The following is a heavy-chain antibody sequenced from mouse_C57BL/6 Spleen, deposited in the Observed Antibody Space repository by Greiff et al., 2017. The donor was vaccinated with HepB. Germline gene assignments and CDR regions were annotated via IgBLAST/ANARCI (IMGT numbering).Heavy chain of an antibody. V-gene: IGHV5-9*01. CDR2: ISGGGGNT. D-gene: IGHD1-1*01. J-gene: IGHJ2*03. Sequence: EVMLVESGGGLVKPGGSLKLSCAASGFTFSSYTMSWVRQTPEKRLEGVATISGGGGNTYYLDSVKGRFTISRDNAKNTLYLQMSSLRSEDTALYYGARHDYGSRYYLDNWGQGTSRTDSS. CDR1: GFTFSSYT. CDR3: ARHDYGSRYYLDN.